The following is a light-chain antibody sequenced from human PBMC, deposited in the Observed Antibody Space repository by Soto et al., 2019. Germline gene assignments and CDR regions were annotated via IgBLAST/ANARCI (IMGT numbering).Light chain of an antibody. CDR2: DVS. CDR3: RSYTSSRFYV. J-gene: IGLJ1*01. CDR1: SSDVGGYNY. V-gene: IGLV2-14*01. Sequence: QSALTQPASVSGSPGQSITISCTGTSSDVGGYNYVSWYQQHPGKAPKLMIYDVSNRPSGVSNRFSGSKSGNTASLTISGLQAEDEADYYCRSYTSSRFYVFGAGTKVTV.